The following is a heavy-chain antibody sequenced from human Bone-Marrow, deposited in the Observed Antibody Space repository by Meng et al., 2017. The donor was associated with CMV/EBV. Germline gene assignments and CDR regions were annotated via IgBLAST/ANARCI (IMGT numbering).Heavy chain of an antibody. V-gene: IGHV3-48*04. CDR3: ARVKQSSSLGPTYFMDV. CDR2: ISSSSSTI. Sequence: GESLKISCAASGFTFSSYSMNWVRQAPGKGLEWVSYISSSSSTIYYADSVKGRFTISRDNAKNSLYLQMNSLRAEDTAVYYCARVKQSSSLGPTYFMDVWGQGPTVTGSS. J-gene: IGHJ6*02. CDR1: GFTFSSYS. D-gene: IGHD6-6*01.